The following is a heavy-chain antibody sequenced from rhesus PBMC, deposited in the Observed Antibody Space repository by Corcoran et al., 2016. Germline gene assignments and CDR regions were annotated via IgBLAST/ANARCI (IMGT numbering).Heavy chain of an antibody. V-gene: IGHV4S14*01. D-gene: IGHD1-7*02. CDR1: VYSISSGYY. Sequence: QVQLQESGPGLVKPSETLSLTCAVSVYSISSGYYWVWLLPPPGKGLEVIGSIYGSDGGNYLTPALKSRVTLSVDTSKNQFARKLSSRTAADAAVYYGARQTGTTHGLDSWGQGVVVTVSS. CDR3: ARQTGTTHGLDS. J-gene: IGHJ6*01. CDR2: IYGSDGGN.